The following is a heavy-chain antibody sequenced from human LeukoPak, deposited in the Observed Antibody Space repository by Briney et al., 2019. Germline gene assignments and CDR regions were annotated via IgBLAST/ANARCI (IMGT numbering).Heavy chain of an antibody. D-gene: IGHD5-18*01. V-gene: IGHV4-34*01. Sequence: SETLSLTCAVYAGSFSGFYWSWIRQPPGKGLEWIGEISHSGTTYYNPSLKSRVTVSVDTSKSQFCLRLSSVTAADTAVYYCARGGLDTTRGGYFDYWGQGILVTVSS. CDR1: AGSFSGFY. J-gene: IGHJ4*02. CDR3: ARGGLDTTRGGYFDY. CDR2: ISHSGTT.